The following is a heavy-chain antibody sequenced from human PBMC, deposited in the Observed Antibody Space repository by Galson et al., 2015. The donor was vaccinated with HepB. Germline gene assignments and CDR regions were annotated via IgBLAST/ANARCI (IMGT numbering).Heavy chain of an antibody. CDR3: AREDNWNYWVY. V-gene: IGHV3-30-3*01. J-gene: IGHJ4*02. D-gene: IGHD1-7*01. CDR1: GFTFSNYG. CDR2: ISYDGTGK. Sequence: SLRLSCAASGFTFSNYGLHWVRQAPGKGLEWVAIISYDGTGKKYADSVKGRFTISRDNSKNTLYLQLNSLRAEDTAVYYCAREDNWNYWVYWGQGTLVTVSS.